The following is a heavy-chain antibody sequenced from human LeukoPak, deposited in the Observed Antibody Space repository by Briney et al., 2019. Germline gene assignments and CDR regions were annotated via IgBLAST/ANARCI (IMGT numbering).Heavy chain of an antibody. J-gene: IGHJ6*02. CDR1: GYTFTGYY. CDR2: INPNSGGT. CDR3: AKDSGSRSPWNGMDV. V-gene: IGHV1-2*02. Sequence: GASVKVSCKASGYTFTGYYMHWVRQAPGQGLEWMGWINPNSGGTNYAQKFQGRVTMTRDTSISTAYMELSRLRAEDTALYYCAKDSGSRSPWNGMDVWGQGTTVTVSS. D-gene: IGHD2-15*01.